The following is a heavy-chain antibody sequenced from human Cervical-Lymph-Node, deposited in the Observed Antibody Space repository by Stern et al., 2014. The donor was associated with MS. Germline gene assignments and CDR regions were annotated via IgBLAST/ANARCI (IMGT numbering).Heavy chain of an antibody. Sequence: VHLVESGGGVVQPGRSLRLSCAASGFTFRNFAMNWLRQSPDKGLQWLAAISTDGSATNYADSVKGRFTISRDNSKNTLYLEMNSLTTEDTAVFYCARDLGYWGQGTLVTVSS. J-gene: IGHJ4*02. CDR3: ARDLGY. CDR1: GFTFRNFA. V-gene: IGHV3-30-3*01. CDR2: ISTDGSAT.